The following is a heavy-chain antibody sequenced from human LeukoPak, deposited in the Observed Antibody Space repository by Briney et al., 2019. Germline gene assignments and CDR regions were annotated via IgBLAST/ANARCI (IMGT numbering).Heavy chain of an antibody. V-gene: IGHV4-59*01. J-gene: IGHJ4*02. CDR2: IYYSGST. D-gene: IGHD6-19*01. CDR1: GGSISSYY. CDR3: ARSIAVAGFYFDY. Sequence: SETLSLTCTVSGGSISSYYWSWIRQPPGKGLEWIGYIYYSGSTNYNPSLESRVTISVDTSKNQFSLKLSSVTAADTAVYYCARSIAVAGFYFDYWGQGTLVTVSS.